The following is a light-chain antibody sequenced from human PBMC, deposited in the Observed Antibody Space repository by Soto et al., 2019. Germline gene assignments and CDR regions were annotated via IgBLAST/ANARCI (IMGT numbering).Light chain of an antibody. CDR1: SSDVGGYNY. V-gene: IGLV2-14*01. J-gene: IGLJ2*01. Sequence: QSALTQPASVSGSHGQSITISCTGSSSDVGGYNYVSWYQQHPDKAPKLMIYDVSNRPSGVSNRFSGSKSGNTASLTISGLQAEDEAHYSCCSYRSSSTLVIFGGGTKLTVL. CDR3: CSYRSSSTLVI. CDR2: DVS.